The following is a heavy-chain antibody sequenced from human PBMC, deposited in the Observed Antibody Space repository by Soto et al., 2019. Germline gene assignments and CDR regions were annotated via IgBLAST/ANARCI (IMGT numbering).Heavy chain of an antibody. CDR1: GYSFTSYW. J-gene: IGHJ4*02. V-gene: IGHV5-51*01. Sequence: ESLKISCKGSGYSFTSYWIGWVRQMPGKGLEWMGIIYPGDSDTRYSPSFQGQVTISADKSISTAYLQWSSLKASDTAMYYCARRDCSSTSCYTGDLDYWGQGTLVTVSS. D-gene: IGHD2-2*02. CDR2: IYPGDSDT. CDR3: ARRDCSSTSCYTGDLDY.